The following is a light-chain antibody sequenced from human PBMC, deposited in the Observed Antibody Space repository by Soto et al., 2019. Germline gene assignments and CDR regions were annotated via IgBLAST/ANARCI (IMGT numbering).Light chain of an antibody. CDR2: GAS. Sequence: EIVMTQSPATLSVSPGERATLSCRASQSVSSNLAWYQQKPGLAPRLLIYGASTRATGIPARFSGSGSGTEFTLTISSRQSEDFAVYYCQQYNNWPPWTFGQGTKVEIK. V-gene: IGKV3-15*01. CDR1: QSVSSN. CDR3: QQYNNWPPWT. J-gene: IGKJ1*01.